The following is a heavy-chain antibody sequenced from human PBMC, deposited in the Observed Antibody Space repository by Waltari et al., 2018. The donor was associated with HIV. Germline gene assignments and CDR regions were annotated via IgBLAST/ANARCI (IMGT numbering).Heavy chain of an antibody. Sequence: QVQLQQWGAGLLKPSETLSLTCAVHGGSFSGYYWSWIRQPPGKGLEWIGEINQGGSTNDNPSLKSRVTISVDTSKNQFSLKLSSVTAADTAVYYCARKRAVAGKKGAFDYWGQTTLVTVSS. CDR1: GGSFSGYY. V-gene: IGHV4-34*01. CDR2: INQGGST. CDR3: ARKRAVAGKKGAFDY. D-gene: IGHD6-19*01. J-gene: IGHJ4*02.